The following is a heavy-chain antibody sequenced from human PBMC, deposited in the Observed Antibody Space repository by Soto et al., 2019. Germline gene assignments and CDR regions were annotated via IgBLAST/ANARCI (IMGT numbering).Heavy chain of an antibody. J-gene: IGHJ4*02. Sequence: EVQLLESGGGLVQPGGSLRLSCAASGFTFSSYAMSWVRQAPGKGLEWVSAISGSGGSTYYADSVKGRFTISRDNSKNTLYLQMNSLRAEDTAVYYCAKVSGYSYGPPTSVGYWGQGTLVTVSS. D-gene: IGHD5-18*01. CDR3: AKVSGYSYGPPTSVGY. CDR1: GFTFSSYA. V-gene: IGHV3-23*01. CDR2: ISGSGGST.